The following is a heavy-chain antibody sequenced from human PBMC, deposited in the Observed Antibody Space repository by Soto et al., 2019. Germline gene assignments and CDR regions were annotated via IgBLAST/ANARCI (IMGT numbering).Heavy chain of an antibody. D-gene: IGHD3-10*01. CDR1: GGSISSGGYY. CDR3: ASLTKITMVRGVITPSNWFDP. V-gene: IGHV4-31*03. CDR2: IYYSGST. J-gene: IGHJ5*02. Sequence: PSETLSLTCTVSGGSISSGGYYWSWIRQHPGKGLEWIGYIYYSGSTYYNPSLKSRVTISVDTSKNQFSLKLSSVTAADTAVYYCASLTKITMVRGVITPSNWFDPWGQGTLVTVSS.